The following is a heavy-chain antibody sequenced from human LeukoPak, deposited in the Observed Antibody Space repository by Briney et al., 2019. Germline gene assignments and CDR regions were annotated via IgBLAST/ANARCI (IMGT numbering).Heavy chain of an antibody. V-gene: IGHV3-9*01. D-gene: IGHD6-19*01. CDR2: INWNSGSI. CDR3: AQGRSSCLNYFDY. J-gene: IGHJ4*02. Sequence: GRSLRLSCAASGFTFDDYAMHWVRQAPGKGLEWVSGINWNSGSIGYADSVKGRFTISRDNAKNSLFLQMNSLRAEDTALYYCAQGRSSCLNYFDYWGQGTLVTASS. CDR1: GFTFDDYA.